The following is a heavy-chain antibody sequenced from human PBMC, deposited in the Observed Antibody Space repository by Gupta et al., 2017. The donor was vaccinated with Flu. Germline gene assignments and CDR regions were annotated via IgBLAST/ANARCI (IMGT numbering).Heavy chain of an antibody. CDR3: ARDEYADYKPFDY. J-gene: IGHJ4*02. V-gene: IGHV3-74*01. Sequence: EVQLVESGGGLVRPGGSLRLSCVGTGFTFDTHWMNWVRQAPGKGLEWVSRVNPDGRSTSSAASVRGRFTISRDNDKNTLYLQMSSLRSEDTAVYYCARDEYADYKPFDYWGQGTLVTVSS. D-gene: IGHD4-17*01. CDR1: GFTFDTHW. CDR2: VNPDGRST.